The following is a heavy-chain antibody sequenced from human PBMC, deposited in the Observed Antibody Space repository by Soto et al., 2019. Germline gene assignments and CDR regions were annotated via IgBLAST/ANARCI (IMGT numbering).Heavy chain of an antibody. CDR2: ISGSGGST. V-gene: IGHV3-23*01. D-gene: IGHD6-13*01. CDR1: GFTFSSYA. CDR3: ASPPPGYSSSWYGIGY. J-gene: IGHJ4*02. Sequence: EVQLLESGGGLVQPGGSLRLSCAASGFTFSSYAMSWVRQAPGKGLEWVSAISGSGGSTYYADSVKGRFTISRDNSKNTLYLQMTSLRAEDTAVYYCASPPPGYSSSWYGIGYWGQGTLVIVSS.